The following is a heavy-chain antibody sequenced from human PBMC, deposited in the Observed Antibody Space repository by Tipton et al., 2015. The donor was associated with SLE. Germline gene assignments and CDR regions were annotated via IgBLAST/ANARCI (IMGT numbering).Heavy chain of an antibody. CDR2: IYHSGST. CDR1: GGSISSYY. J-gene: IGHJ3*02. V-gene: IGHV4-39*07. CDR3: ARDPEYYYDSSGYFRDAFDI. D-gene: IGHD3-22*01. Sequence: TLSLTCTVSGGSISSYYWGWIRQPPGKGLEWIGSIYHSGSTYYNPSLKSRVTISVDTSKNQFSLKLSSVTAADTAVYYCARDPEYYYDSSGYFRDAFDIWGQGTMVTVSS.